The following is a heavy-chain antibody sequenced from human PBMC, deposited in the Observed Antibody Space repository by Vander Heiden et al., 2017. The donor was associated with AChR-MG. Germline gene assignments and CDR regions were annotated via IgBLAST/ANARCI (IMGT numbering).Heavy chain of an antibody. CDR1: GFTFSDYY. V-gene: IGHV3-11*01. CDR3: ARREVGGWYFDL. CDR2: ISDSGNTI. J-gene: IGHJ2*01. Sequence: QVQLVESGGGLVKPGGSLRLSCDASGFTFSDYYMNWIRQAPGKGLDWVSYISDSGNTINYADSVKGRFTISRDNAENSLYLQMNSLRAEDTAVYYCARREVGGWYFDLWGRGSLVTVSS. D-gene: IGHD1-26*01.